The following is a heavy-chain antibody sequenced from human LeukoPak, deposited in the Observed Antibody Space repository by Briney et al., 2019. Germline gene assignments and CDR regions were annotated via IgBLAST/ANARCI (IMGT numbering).Heavy chain of an antibody. CDR1: GGSISSYY. D-gene: IGHD3-16*02. CDR2: IYTSGST. Sequence: SETLSLTXTVSGGSISSYYWSWIRQPARKGLEWIGRIYTSGSTNYNPSLKSRVTMSVDTSKNQFSLKLSSVTAADTAVYYCARGDYVWGSYRYFDYWGQGTLVTVSS. CDR3: ARGDYVWGSYRYFDY. J-gene: IGHJ4*02. V-gene: IGHV4-4*07.